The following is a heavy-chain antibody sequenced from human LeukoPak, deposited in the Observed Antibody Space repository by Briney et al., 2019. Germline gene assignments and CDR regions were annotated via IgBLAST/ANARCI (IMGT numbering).Heavy chain of an antibody. J-gene: IGHJ3*02. CDR3: HQTSSLTSAFDI. CDR1: GYTFTGYY. CDR2: INPNSGGT. Sequence: GASVKVSCKASGYTFTGYYMHWVRQAPGQGLEWMGWINPNSGGTNYAQKFQGRVTMTRDTSISTAYMELSRLRSDDTAVYYCHQTSSLTSAFDIWGQGTMVTVSS. D-gene: IGHD2-2*01. V-gene: IGHV1-2*02.